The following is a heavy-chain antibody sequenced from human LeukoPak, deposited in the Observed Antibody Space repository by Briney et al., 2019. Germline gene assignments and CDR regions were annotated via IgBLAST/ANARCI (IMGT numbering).Heavy chain of an antibody. Sequence: GGSLRLSCAASGFTFSTYVMTWVRQAPGKGLEWVSAINGGGDSTYYADSVKGRFTISRDNSKNTLYLQMNSLRAEDTAVYYCAKAGSGFGELYYIGPFDYWGQGTLVTVSS. J-gene: IGHJ4*02. D-gene: IGHD3-10*01. CDR2: INGGGDST. CDR3: AKAGSGFGELYYIGPFDY. V-gene: IGHV3-23*01. CDR1: GFTFSTYV.